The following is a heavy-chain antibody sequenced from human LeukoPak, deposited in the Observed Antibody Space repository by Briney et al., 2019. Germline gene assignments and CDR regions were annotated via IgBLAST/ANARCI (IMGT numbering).Heavy chain of an antibody. Sequence: GGSLRLSCAASGFTFSSYSMIWVRQAPGKGLEWVSSISSSSSYIYYADSVKGRFTISRDNAKNSLYLQMNSLRAEDTAVYYCARTYSGSYGYFDYWGQGTLVTVSS. D-gene: IGHD1-26*01. V-gene: IGHV3-21*01. CDR1: GFTFSSYS. CDR3: ARTYSGSYGYFDY. J-gene: IGHJ4*02. CDR2: ISSSSSYI.